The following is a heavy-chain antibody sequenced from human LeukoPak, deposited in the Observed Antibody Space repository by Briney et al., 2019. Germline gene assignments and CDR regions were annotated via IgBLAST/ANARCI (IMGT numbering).Heavy chain of an antibody. D-gene: IGHD1-26*01. CDR3: ARSYSGSYGYYFDY. J-gene: IGHJ4*02. V-gene: IGHV4-34*01. CDR2: INHSGST. Sequence: SETLSLTCAVYGGSFSGYYWSWIRQPPGKGLEWIGEINHSGSTNYNPSLKSRVTISEDTSKNQFSPKLSSVTAADTAVYYCARSYSGSYGYYFDYWGQGTPVTVSS. CDR1: GGSFSGYY.